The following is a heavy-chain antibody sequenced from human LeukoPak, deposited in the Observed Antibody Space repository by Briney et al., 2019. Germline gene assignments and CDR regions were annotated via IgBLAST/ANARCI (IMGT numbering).Heavy chain of an antibody. CDR2: IYYSGST. CDR1: GGSVSSGSYY. Sequence: SETLSLTCTVSGGSVSSGSYYWSWIRQPPGKGLEWIGYIYYSGSTNYNPSLKSRVTISVVTSKNQFSLKLSSVTAADTAVYYCARKHSSSWYGRLDYWGQGTLVTVSS. V-gene: IGHV4-61*01. J-gene: IGHJ4*02. CDR3: ARKHSSSWYGRLDY. D-gene: IGHD6-13*01.